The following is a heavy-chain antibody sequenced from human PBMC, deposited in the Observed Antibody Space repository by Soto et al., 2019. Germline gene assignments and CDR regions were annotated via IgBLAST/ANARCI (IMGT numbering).Heavy chain of an antibody. CDR1: GYRFTSYW. D-gene: IGHD3-10*01. V-gene: IGHV5-51*01. CDR3: ARGVYYYGSGSYYNYYYYYMDV. CDR2: IYPGDSDT. Sequence: GESLKISCKGSGYRFTSYWIGWVRQMPGKGLEWMGIIYPGDSDTNYNPSPKSRVTISVDTSKNQFSLKLSSVTAADTAVYYCARGVYYYGSGSYYNYYYYYMDVWGKGTTVTVSS. J-gene: IGHJ6*03.